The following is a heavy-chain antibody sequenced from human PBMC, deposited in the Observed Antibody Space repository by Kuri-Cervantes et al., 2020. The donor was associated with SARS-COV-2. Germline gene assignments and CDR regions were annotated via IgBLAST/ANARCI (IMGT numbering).Heavy chain of an antibody. D-gene: IGHD3-3*01. V-gene: IGHV3-74*01. J-gene: IGHJ6*02. CDR3: ARERYDFWSGLGYYYYGMDV. CDR1: GFTFSSYW. CDR2: INSDGSST. Sequence: GECLKISCAASGFTFSSYWMHWVRQAPGKGLVWVSRINSDGSSTSYADSVKGRFTISRDNAKNTLYLQMNSLRAEDTAVYYCARERYDFWSGLGYYYYGMDVWGQGTTVTVSS.